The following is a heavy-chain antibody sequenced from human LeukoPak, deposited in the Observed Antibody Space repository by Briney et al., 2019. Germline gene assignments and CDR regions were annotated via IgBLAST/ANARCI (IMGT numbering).Heavy chain of an antibody. J-gene: IGHJ3*02. CDR3: ARGLFSDNDSSGDAFDI. CDR1: GGSFSGYY. D-gene: IGHD3-22*01. V-gene: IGHV4-34*01. CDR2: INHSGST. Sequence: SGTLSLTCAVYGGSFSGYYWSWIRQPPGKGLEWIGEINHSGSTNYNPSLKSRVTISVDTSKNQFSLKLSSVTAADTAVYYCARGLFSDNDSSGDAFDIWGQGTMVTVSS.